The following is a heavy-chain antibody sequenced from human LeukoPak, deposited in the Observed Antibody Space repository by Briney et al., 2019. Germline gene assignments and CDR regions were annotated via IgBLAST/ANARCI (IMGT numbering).Heavy chain of an antibody. CDR1: GGSISSGGYY. CDR3: ARGVVVVVAATPVFDY. J-gene: IGHJ4*02. V-gene: IGHV4-31*03. CDR2: IYYSGRT. D-gene: IGHD2-15*01. Sequence: PSQTLSLTCTVSGGSISSGGYYWSWIRQYPGKGLEWIGYIYYSGRTYYNPSLKSRVTISVDTSKNQFSLKLSSVTAADTAVYYCARGVVVVVAATPVFDYWGQGTLVTVSS.